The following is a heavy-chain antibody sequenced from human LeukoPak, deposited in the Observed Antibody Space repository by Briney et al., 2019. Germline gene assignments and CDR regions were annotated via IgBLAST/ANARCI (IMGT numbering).Heavy chain of an antibody. CDR2: TYYRSNWFN. D-gene: IGHD6-19*01. CDR1: GDSVSSNSAA. V-gene: IGHV6-1*01. CDR3: ARAVGSGWLDF. J-gene: IGHJ4*02. Sequence: SQTLSLTCAISGDSVSSNSAAWNWIRQSPLRGLEWLGRTYYRSNWFNDYALSVKSRITVNPDTSKNQFSLQLNSVTPEDTAVYYCARAVGSGWLDFWGQGTLVTVSS.